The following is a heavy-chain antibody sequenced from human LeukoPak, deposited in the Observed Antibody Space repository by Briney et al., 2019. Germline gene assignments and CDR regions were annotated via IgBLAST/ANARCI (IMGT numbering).Heavy chain of an antibody. CDR3: AAPRYSYY. CDR1: GFTFSSYS. Sequence: PGGSLRLSCAASGFTFSSYSMNWVRQAPGKGLEWVSYISSSSSTIYYADSVEGRFTISRDNAKNSLYLQMNSLRAEDTAVYYCAAPRYSYYWGQGTLVTVSS. CDR2: ISSSSSTI. V-gene: IGHV3-48*01. J-gene: IGHJ4*02.